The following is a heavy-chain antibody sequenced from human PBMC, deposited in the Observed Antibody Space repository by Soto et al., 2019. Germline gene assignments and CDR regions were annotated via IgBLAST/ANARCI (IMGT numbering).Heavy chain of an antibody. Sequence: QTGGSLRLSCAASGFTVSSNYMSWVRQAPGKGLEWVSVIYSGGSTYYADSVKGRFTISRDNSKNTLYLQMNSLRAEDTAVYYCARDRLGIFAAYYYGMDVWGQGTTVTVSS. J-gene: IGHJ6*02. V-gene: IGHV3-53*01. CDR1: GFTVSSNY. CDR2: IYSGGST. CDR3: ARDRLGIFAAYYYGMDV. D-gene: IGHD7-27*01.